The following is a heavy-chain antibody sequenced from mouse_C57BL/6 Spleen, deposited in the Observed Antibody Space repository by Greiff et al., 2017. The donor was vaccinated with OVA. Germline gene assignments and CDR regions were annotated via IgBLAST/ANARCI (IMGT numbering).Heavy chain of an antibody. Sequence: EVQRVESGGGLVKPGGSLKLSCAASGFTFSDYGMHWVRQAPEKGLEWVAYISSGSSTIYYADTVKGRFTISRDNAKNTLFLQMTSLRSEDTAMCYCARLRVAWFAYWGQGTLVTVSA. CDR2: ISSGSSTI. CDR1: GFTFSDYG. CDR3: ARLRVAWFAY. V-gene: IGHV5-17*01. J-gene: IGHJ3*01.